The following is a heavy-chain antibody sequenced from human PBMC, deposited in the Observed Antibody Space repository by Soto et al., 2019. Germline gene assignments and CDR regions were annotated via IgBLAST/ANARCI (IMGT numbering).Heavy chain of an antibody. CDR3: ARHAATSYYFDY. J-gene: IGHJ4*02. D-gene: IGHD6-25*01. V-gene: IGHV4-31*03. Sequence: PSETLSLTCTVSGGSITSGGYYWSWIRQHPGKGLEWIGYIYYSGSTYYNPSLKSRLTISLDTSKNQFSLKLSSVTAADTAVYFCARHAATSYYFDYWGQGTLVTVSS. CDR2: IYYSGST. CDR1: GGSITSGGYY.